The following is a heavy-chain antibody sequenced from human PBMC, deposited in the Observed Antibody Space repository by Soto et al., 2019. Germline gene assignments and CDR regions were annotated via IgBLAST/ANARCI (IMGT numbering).Heavy chain of an antibody. V-gene: IGHV4-31*03. D-gene: IGHD6-13*01. CDR1: GGSISSGGYY. CDR3: ARDKEQQLGSYYYYYYMDV. CDR2: IYYSGST. Sequence: SETLSLTCTVSGGSISSGGYYWSWIRQHPGKGLEWIGYIYYSGSTYYNPSLKSRVTISVDTSKNQFSLKLSSVTAADTAVYYCARDKEQQLGSYYYYYYMDVWGKGTTVTVSS. J-gene: IGHJ6*03.